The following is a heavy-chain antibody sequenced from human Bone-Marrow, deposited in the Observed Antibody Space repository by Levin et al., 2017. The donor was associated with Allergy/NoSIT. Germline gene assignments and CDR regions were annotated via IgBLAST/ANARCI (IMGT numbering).Heavy chain of an antibody. CDR3: ARAVADQKSGTRPRNWYFDL. CDR1: GGSFSGYY. CDR2: INHSGST. V-gene: IGHV4-34*01. J-gene: IGHJ2*01. D-gene: IGHD1-1*01. Sequence: SETLSLTCAVYGGSFSGYYWSWIRQPPGKGLEWIGEINHSGSTNYNPSLKSRVTISVDTSKNQFSLKLSSVTAADTAVYYCARAVADQKSGTRPRNWYFDLWGRGTLVTVSS.